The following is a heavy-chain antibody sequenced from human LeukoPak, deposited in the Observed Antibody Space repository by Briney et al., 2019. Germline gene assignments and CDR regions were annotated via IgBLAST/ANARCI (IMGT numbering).Heavy chain of an antibody. Sequence: SVKVSCKASGGTFSNYPISWVRQAPGQGLEWMGRILPILGLTNYAQKFQGRVRITADKSTNTAHMELSSLRSEDTAMYYCARGPDKLSWYRFDYWGQGTLVTVSS. CDR3: ARGPDKLSWYRFDY. V-gene: IGHV1-69*04. CDR2: ILPILGLT. D-gene: IGHD6-13*01. J-gene: IGHJ4*02. CDR1: GGTFSNYP.